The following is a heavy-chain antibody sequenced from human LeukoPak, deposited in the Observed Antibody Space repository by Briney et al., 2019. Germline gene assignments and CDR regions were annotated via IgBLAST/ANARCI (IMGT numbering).Heavy chain of an antibody. Sequence: ASVKVSCKASGYTFADYPVHCVRQAPEQGLEWMGRLDPNSGGTHYPQKFQGRVTMTRDTSITTAYMELRSLRSDDTAVYYCARGNKYAGDYWGQGTLVTVSP. CDR3: ARGNKYAGDY. CDR1: GYTFADYP. V-gene: IGHV1-2*06. CDR2: LDPNSGGT. J-gene: IGHJ4*02. D-gene: IGHD2-8*01.